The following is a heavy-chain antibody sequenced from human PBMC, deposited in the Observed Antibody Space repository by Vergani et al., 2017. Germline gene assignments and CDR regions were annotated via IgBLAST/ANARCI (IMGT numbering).Heavy chain of an antibody. V-gene: IGHV1-38-4*01. Sequence: QVQLVQSWAEVRKSGASVKVSCSFSGFTITSYGIHWVQQSPGQGLEWMGWINPGNGSPSYAKKFQGRFTMTRDMSTTTAYTDLSSLTSDDTAVYYCARDFPGCSGGSCYSRDWFDPWGQGTLVTVSS. J-gene: IGHJ5*02. CDR3: ARDFPGCSGGSCYSRDWFDP. CDR1: GFTITSYG. CDR2: INPGNGSP. D-gene: IGHD2-15*01.